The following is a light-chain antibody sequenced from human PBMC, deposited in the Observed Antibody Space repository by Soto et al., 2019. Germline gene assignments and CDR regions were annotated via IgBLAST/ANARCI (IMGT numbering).Light chain of an antibody. J-gene: IGKJ2*01. CDR1: QSVLYSSNNKNY. CDR2: WAS. Sequence: DIVMTQSPDSLAVFLGERATINCKSSQSVLYSSNNKNYLAWYQQKAGQPPKLLIYWASTRESGVPDRFSGSGSGTDFTLTISSLQAEDVAVYHCQQYYTTPPYTFGQGTKLEIK. V-gene: IGKV4-1*01. CDR3: QQYYTTPPYT.